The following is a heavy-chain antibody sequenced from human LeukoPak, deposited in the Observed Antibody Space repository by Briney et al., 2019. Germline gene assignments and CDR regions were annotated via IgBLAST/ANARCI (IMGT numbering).Heavy chain of an antibody. CDR2: IGGSGVTT. V-gene: IGHV3-23*01. D-gene: IGHD3-3*01. J-gene: IGHJ3*02. Sequence: PGGSLRLSCAASGLTFSSYAMSWVRQAPGKGLEWVSSIGGSGVTTYYADSVKGRFTISRDNSKNTLYLQMNSLRAEDTAVYYCAKPQAARFSDAFDIWGQGTMVTVSS. CDR1: GLTFSSYA. CDR3: AKPQAARFSDAFDI.